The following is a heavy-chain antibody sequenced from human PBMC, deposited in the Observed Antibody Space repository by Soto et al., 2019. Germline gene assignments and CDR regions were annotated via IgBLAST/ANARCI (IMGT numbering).Heavy chain of an antibody. J-gene: IGHJ6*02. CDR3: ARDGGYCSSTSCLYGMDV. CDR2: IIPIFGTA. CDR1: GGTFSSYA. D-gene: IGHD2-2*01. V-gene: IGHV1-69*13. Sequence: SVKVSCKASGGTFSSYAISWVRQAPGQGPEWMGGIIPIFGTANYAQKFQGRVTITADESTSTAYMELSSLRSEDTAVYYCARDGGYCSSTSCLYGMDVWGQGTTVTVSS.